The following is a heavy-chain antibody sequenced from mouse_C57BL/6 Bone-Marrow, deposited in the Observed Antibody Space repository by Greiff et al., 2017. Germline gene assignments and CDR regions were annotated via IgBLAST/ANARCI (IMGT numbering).Heavy chain of an antibody. V-gene: IGHV5-6*01. J-gene: IGHJ1*03. D-gene: IGHD1-1*01. CDR3: ERRGYYDSIFYWYFDV. CDR2: ISSGGSYT. CDR1: GFTFSSYG. Sequence: EVQLVESGGDLVKPGGSLKLSCAASGFTFSSYGMSWVRQTPDKRLEWVATISSGGSYTYYPDNVKGRFTITRDNAKNTLYLQMSSLNSEDTAMYYCERRGYYDSIFYWYFDVWGTGTTVTVSS.